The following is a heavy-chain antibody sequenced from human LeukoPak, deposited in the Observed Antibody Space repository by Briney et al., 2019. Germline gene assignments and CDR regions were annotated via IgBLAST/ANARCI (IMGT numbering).Heavy chain of an antibody. J-gene: IGHJ4*02. CDR3: AKPTAGHFDY. CDR2: ISSSGSTI. V-gene: IGHV3-11*04. D-gene: IGHD6-13*01. CDR1: GFTFSDYY. Sequence: PGGSLRLSCAASGFTFSDYYMSWIRQAPGKGLEWVSYISSSGSTIYYADSVKGRFTISRDNSKNMLYLQMNSLRAEDTAVYFCAKPTAGHFDYWGQGTLVTVSS.